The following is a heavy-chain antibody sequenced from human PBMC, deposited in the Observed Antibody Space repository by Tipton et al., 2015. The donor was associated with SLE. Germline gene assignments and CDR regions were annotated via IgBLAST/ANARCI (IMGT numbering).Heavy chain of an antibody. D-gene: IGHD3-16*01. CDR1: GFTFSSYA. J-gene: IGHJ4*02. V-gene: IGHV3-21*01. CDR2: ISSSSSYI. Sequence: SLRLSCAASGFTFSSYAMHWVRQAPGKGLEWVSSISSSSSYIYYADSVKGRFTISRDNAKNSLYLQMNSLRAEDTAVYYCARWGSPFDYWGQGTLVTVSS. CDR3: ARWGSPFDY.